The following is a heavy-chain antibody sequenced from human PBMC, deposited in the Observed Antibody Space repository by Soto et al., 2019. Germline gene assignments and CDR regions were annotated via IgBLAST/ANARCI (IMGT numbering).Heavy chain of an antibody. Sequence: GGSLRLSCTASGFTFGDYAMSWVRQAPGKGLEWVGFIRSKAYGGTTEYAASVKGRFTISRDDSKSIAYLQMNSLKTEDTAVYYCTRENRGWGLYYYYYGMDVWGQGTLVTVSS. CDR3: TRENRGWGLYYYYYGMDV. D-gene: IGHD6-19*01. CDR1: GFTFGDYA. CDR2: IRSKAYGGTT. J-gene: IGHJ6*02. V-gene: IGHV3-49*04.